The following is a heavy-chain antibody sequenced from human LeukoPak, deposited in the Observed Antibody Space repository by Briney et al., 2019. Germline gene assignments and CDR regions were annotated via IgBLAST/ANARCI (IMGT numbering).Heavy chain of an antibody. Sequence: PSETLSLTCAVYGGSFSGYYWSWIRQPPGKGLEWIGEINHSGSTNYNPSLKSRVTISVDTSKNQFSLKPSSVTAADTAVYYCARGPTRGTVVRWGQGTLVTVSS. CDR1: GGSFSGYY. J-gene: IGHJ4*02. D-gene: IGHD4-23*01. CDR2: INHSGST. CDR3: ARGPTRGTVVR. V-gene: IGHV4-34*01.